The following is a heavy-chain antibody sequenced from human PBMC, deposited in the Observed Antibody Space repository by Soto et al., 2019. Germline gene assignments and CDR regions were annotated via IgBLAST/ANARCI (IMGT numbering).Heavy chain of an antibody. Sequence: QVQLVESGGGLVKPGGSLRLSCAASGFTFSDYYMSWIRQAPGEGLEWVSDINSSGSTIYYADSVKGRFTISRDNAKNPLYLQMNSLRAEDTAVYYRARVNGYYYYGMDVWGKGTTVTVSS. CDR1: GFTFSDYY. D-gene: IGHD1-1*01. V-gene: IGHV3-11*01. CDR2: INSSGSTI. CDR3: ARVNGYYYYGMDV. J-gene: IGHJ6*04.